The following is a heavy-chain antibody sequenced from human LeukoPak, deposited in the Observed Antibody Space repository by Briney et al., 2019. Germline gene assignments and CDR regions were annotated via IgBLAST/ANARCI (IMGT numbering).Heavy chain of an antibody. CDR2: MNPNSGNT. Sequence: ASVKVSCKASGYTFTSYDINWVRQATGHGLEWMGWMNPNSGNTGYAQKFQGRVTMTRNNSISTAYMELSSLRSEDTAVYYCARAEWGSSWYRVGDYWGQGTLVTVSS. CDR3: ARAEWGSSWYRVGDY. V-gene: IGHV1-8*01. J-gene: IGHJ4*02. D-gene: IGHD6-13*01. CDR1: GYTFTSYD.